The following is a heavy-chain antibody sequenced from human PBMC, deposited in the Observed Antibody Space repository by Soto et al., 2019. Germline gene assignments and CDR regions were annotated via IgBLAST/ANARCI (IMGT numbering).Heavy chain of an antibody. V-gene: IGHV1-8*01. CDR3: ARGRGWRDY. CDR2: INLNSGHT. D-gene: IGHD6-19*01. J-gene: IGHJ4*02. CDR1: GYPFTTYD. Sequence: QVQLVQSGAEVKKPGASVKVSCKASGYPFTTYDIGWVRQAAGQGLEWMGWINLNSGHTDYAQRFQGRVTMTRNTSITTAYMELTSLSSEDTAVYYCARGRGWRDYWGQGTLVTVSS.